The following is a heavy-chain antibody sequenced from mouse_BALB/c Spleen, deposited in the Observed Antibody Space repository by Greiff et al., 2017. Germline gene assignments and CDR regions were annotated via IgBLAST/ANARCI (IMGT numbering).Heavy chain of an antibody. J-gene: IGHJ2*01. CDR1: GYTFTDYN. V-gene: IGHV1S29*02. Sequence: EVQLQQSGPELVKPGASVKISCKASGYTFTDYNMHWVKQSHGKSLEWIGYIYPYNGGTGYNQKFKSKATLTVDNSSSTAYMELRSLTSEDSAVYYCARARYYFDYWGQGTTLTVSS. CDR2: IYPYNGGT. CDR3: ARARYYFDY.